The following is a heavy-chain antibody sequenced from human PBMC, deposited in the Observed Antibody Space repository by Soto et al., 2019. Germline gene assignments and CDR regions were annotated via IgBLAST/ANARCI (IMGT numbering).Heavy chain of an antibody. CDR3: SRGRQVAMIAD. V-gene: IGHV4-30-4*01. CDR1: GGSISSGDYY. CDR2: IYYIGYT. D-gene: IGHD5-12*01. Sequence: QVQLQESGPGLVKPSQTLSLTCAVSGGSISSGDYYWNCIRQPPGKGLEWIGYIYYIGYTYYNPSLERRLTISRDSSKNEFSLKMTSVTAADTAVYYCSRGRQVAMIADWGQGTLVSVSS. J-gene: IGHJ4*02.